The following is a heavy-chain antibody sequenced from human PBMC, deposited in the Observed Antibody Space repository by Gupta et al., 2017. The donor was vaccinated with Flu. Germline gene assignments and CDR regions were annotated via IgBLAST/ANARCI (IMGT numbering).Heavy chain of an antibody. D-gene: IGHD5-18*01. CDR1: AFSLSTSGVG. Sequence: QITLKESGPTLVKPTQTLTLTCTFSAFSLSTSGVGVGWIRQPPGKALEWLALIYWDDNKRYSPSLKSRLTITRDTSKNQVVLTMTNMDPVDTATYYCALYGDGHILDAFDIWGQGTLVTVSS. V-gene: IGHV2-5*02. CDR3: ALYGDGHILDAFDI. CDR2: IYWDDNK. J-gene: IGHJ3*02.